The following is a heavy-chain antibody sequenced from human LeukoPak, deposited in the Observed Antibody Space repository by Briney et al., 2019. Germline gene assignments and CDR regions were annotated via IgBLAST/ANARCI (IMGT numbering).Heavy chain of an antibody. D-gene: IGHD3-16*01. Sequence: GGSLRLSCAASGFTFSSYAMHWVRQAPGKGLEWVAVISYDGSNKYYADSVKGRFTISRDNSKNTLYPQMNSLRAEDTAVYYSARTLDDSLRQAPFDYWGQGTPVTVSS. CDR2: ISYDGSNK. CDR3: ARTLDDSLRQAPFDY. CDR1: GFTFSSYA. V-gene: IGHV3-30*04. J-gene: IGHJ4*02.